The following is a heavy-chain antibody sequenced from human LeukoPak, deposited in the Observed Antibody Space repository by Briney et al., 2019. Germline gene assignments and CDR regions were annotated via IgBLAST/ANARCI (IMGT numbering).Heavy chain of an antibody. Sequence: SETLSLTCTVSGGSISSYHWSWIRQPPGKGLEWIGYIYYSGSTNYNPSLKSRVTISVDTSKNQFSLKLSSVTAADTAVYYCARVRAVAGFLIDYWGQGTLVTVSS. D-gene: IGHD6-19*01. CDR1: GGSISSYH. V-gene: IGHV4-59*01. J-gene: IGHJ4*02. CDR3: ARVRAVAGFLIDY. CDR2: IYYSGST.